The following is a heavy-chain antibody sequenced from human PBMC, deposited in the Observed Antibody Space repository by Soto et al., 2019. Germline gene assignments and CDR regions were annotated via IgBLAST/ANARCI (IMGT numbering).Heavy chain of an antibody. Sequence: QVQLVESGGGVVQPGRSLRLSCAVSGFIFNSYGMHWVRQAPGKGLEWVAVIWYDGSNKYYADSVKGRFTISRDNSKNRLYLQMNSLRAEDTAVYYCARDRGAYCGGDCFPLGYWGQGTLVTVSS. V-gene: IGHV3-33*01. CDR1: GFIFNSYG. CDR2: IWYDGSNK. CDR3: ARDRGAYCGGDCFPLGY. D-gene: IGHD2-21*02. J-gene: IGHJ4*02.